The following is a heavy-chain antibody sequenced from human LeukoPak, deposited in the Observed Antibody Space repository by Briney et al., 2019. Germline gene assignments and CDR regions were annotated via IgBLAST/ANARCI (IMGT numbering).Heavy chain of an antibody. CDR3: ARDAAVVTAIANFDY. CDR2: ISSSSSTI. V-gene: IGHV3-48*01. Sequence: TGGSLRLSCAASGFTFSSYSMNWVRQAPGKGLEWVSYISSSSSTIYYADSVKGRFTISRDNAKNSLYLQMNSLRAEDTAVYYCARDAAVVTAIANFDYWGQGTLVTVSS. J-gene: IGHJ4*02. D-gene: IGHD2-21*02. CDR1: GFTFSSYS.